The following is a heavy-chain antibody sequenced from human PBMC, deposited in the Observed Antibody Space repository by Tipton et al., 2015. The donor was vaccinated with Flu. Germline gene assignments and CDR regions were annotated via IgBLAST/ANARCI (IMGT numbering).Heavy chain of an antibody. CDR2: VHYRENT. J-gene: IGHJ4*02. V-gene: IGHV4-59*08. CDR1: GGSFTNYY. CDR3: AGHFTSGLFAS. Sequence: LSLTCTVSGGSFTNYYWSWIRQPPGKGLEWIGFVHYRENTSYNPSLKNRVTMSLDTSKNQFSLKLISVTAADTAVCYCAGHFTSGLFASWGQGTPVTVSS. D-gene: IGHD2-8*02.